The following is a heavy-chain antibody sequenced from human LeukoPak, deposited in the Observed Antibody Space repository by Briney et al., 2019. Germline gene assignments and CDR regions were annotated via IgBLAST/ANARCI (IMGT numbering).Heavy chain of an antibody. CDR1: GFTFSSYT. CDR2: ISSSSSYI. D-gene: IGHD5-12*01. Sequence: GGSLRLSCVVSGFTFSSYTMNWVRQAPGKGLEWVSSISSSSSYIYYADSVKGRFTISRDNAKNSLYLQMNSLRAEDTAVYYCVRDVVVSGYDYFGFDYWGQGTLVTVSS. CDR3: VRDVVVSGYDYFGFDY. J-gene: IGHJ4*02. V-gene: IGHV3-21*01.